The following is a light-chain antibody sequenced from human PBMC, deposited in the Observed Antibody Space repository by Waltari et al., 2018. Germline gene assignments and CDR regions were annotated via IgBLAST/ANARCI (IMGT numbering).Light chain of an antibody. CDR2: YDS. CDR1: NIESKS. V-gene: IGLV3-21*01. Sequence: SYVLTQPPSVAVAPGETARVTCGGNNIESKSVHWYQQKPGQAPVLVISYDSDRPSGVPERFSGSNSGDTATLTSSRVEVGDEADYYCQVWDANTDPGVFGTGTEVTVL. CDR3: QVWDANTDPGV. J-gene: IGLJ1*01.